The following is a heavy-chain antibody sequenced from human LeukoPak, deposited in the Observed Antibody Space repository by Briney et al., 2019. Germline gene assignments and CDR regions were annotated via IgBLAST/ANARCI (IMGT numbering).Heavy chain of an antibody. V-gene: IGHV3-33*01. J-gene: IGHJ4*02. Sequence: SGGSLRLSCAASGFILSTHGMHWVRQAPGKGLEWVVGMWYDGSREDYADSVKGRFTISRDMSKNTLNLQMNSLRVEDTAMFYCARDLSFGSLDFRGQGTLVTVSS. D-gene: IGHD1-26*01. CDR1: GFILSTHG. CDR3: ARDLSFGSLDF. CDR2: MWYDGSRE.